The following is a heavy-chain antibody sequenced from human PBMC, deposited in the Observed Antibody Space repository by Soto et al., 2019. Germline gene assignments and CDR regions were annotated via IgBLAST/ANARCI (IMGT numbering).Heavy chain of an antibody. CDR3: ARDCSGGSCYPGMDV. V-gene: IGHV3-21*01. J-gene: IGHJ6*02. CDR1: GFNFNSYT. D-gene: IGHD2-15*01. Sequence: GGSLRLSCAASGFNFNSYTINWVRQAPGKRLEWLSSISSSGYIFSTDSVRGRFTISRDNAKNSVYLQINSLRAEDTAVYFCARDCSGGSCYPGMDVCGQGTTVPSP. CDR2: ISSSGYI.